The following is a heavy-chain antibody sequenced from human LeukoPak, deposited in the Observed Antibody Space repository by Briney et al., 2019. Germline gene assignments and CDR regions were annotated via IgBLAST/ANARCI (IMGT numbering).Heavy chain of an antibody. J-gene: IGHJ4*02. CDR1: GFTFSSYA. V-gene: IGHV3-23*01. Sequence: GSLRLSCAASGFTFSSYAMAWVRQAPGKGLEWVSTISGSSTTTYYADSVKGRFTISRDNTGNALSLQMNSLRAEDTAVYYCANENYYGSGSYADHWGQGTLVTVSS. D-gene: IGHD3-10*01. CDR2: ISGSSTTT. CDR3: ANENYYGSGSYADH.